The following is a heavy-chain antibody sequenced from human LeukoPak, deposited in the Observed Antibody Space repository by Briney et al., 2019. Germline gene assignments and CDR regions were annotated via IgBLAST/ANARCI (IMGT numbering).Heavy chain of an antibody. Sequence: ASVTVSCKASGYTFTSYGISWVRQAPRQGIDWMGWISAYNGNTNYAQKLQGRVTMTTDTSTSTAYMELRSLRSDDTAVYYCARVGRDSYNSYYWGQGTLVTVSS. J-gene: IGHJ4*02. V-gene: IGHV1-18*01. CDR2: ISAYNGNT. D-gene: IGHD5-24*01. CDR1: GYTFTSYG. CDR3: ARVGRDSYNSYY.